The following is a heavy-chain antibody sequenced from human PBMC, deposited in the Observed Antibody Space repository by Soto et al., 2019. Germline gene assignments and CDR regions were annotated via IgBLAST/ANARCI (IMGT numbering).Heavy chain of an antibody. Sequence: SETLSLTCTVSGGSVSSGSYYWSWIRQPPGKGLEWIGYIYSSGSTNYNPSLKSRVTISLDTSKNQFSLKLSSLTASDTAMYYCARDGYTNFDYWGQGTLVTVSS. CDR1: GGSVSSGSYY. D-gene: IGHD5-12*01. CDR3: ARDGYTNFDY. J-gene: IGHJ4*02. V-gene: IGHV4-61*01. CDR2: IYSSGST.